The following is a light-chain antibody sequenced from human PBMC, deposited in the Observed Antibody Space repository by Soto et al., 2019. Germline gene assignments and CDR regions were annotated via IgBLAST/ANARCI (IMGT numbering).Light chain of an antibody. CDR1: QSISTY. Sequence: DIQMTQSPSSLSASVGDRVTITCRASQSISTYLNWYQQKPGKAPKLLIYAASSLQSGVPSRFSGSGSGTDFTLTISSLQPEDFGTYYCQQSYSTSPKVTFGQGTRLEIK. V-gene: IGKV1-39*01. J-gene: IGKJ5*01. CDR2: AAS. CDR3: QQSYSTSPKVT.